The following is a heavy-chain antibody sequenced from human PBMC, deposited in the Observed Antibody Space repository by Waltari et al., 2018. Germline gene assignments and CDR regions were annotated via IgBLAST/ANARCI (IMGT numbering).Heavy chain of an antibody. CDR3: ARGGPLWWSYSSFDD. D-gene: IGHD3-16*01. CDR2: INPNSGGT. CDR1: GYTFTGYY. J-gene: IGHJ4*02. Sequence: QVQLVQSGAEVKKPGASVKVSCKASGYTFTGYYMHWVRQAPGQGLEWMGRINPNSGGTNYAQKCQGRVTMTRDTSISTAYMELSRLRSEDTAVYYCARGGPLWWSYSSFDDWVQGTLVTVSS. V-gene: IGHV1-2*06.